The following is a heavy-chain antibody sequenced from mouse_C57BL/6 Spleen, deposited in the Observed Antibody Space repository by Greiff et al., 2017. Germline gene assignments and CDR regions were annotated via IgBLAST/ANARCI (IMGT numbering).Heavy chain of an antibody. CDR2: IRNKANNHAT. CDR3: TRGGNLYYFDY. D-gene: IGHD1-1*02. V-gene: IGHV6-6*01. CDR1: GFTFSDAW. J-gene: IGHJ2*01. Sequence: EVKVEESGGGLVQPGGSMKLSCAASGFTFSDAWMDWVRQSPEKGLEWVAEIRNKANNHATYYAESVKGRFTISRDDSKSSVYLQMNSLRAEDTGIYYCTRGGNLYYFDYWGQGTTLTVSS.